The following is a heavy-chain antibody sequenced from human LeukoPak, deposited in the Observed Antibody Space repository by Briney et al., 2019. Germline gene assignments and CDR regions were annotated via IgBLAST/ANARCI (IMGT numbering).Heavy chain of an antibody. CDR3: AREKSGGYFDY. J-gene: IGHJ4*02. Sequence: GASVKVSCKASGYIFTNYFIHWVRQAPGQGLEWMTIINPSDGNRVYGPKFQGRVTVTSDTSTSTVYMELSSLRSEDTAVYYCAREKSGGYFDYWGQGTLVTVSS. D-gene: IGHD2-8*02. CDR2: INPSDGNR. CDR1: GYIFTNYF. V-gene: IGHV1-46*01.